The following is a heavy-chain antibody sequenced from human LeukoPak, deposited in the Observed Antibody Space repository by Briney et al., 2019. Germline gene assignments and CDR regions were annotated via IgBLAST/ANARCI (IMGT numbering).Heavy chain of an antibody. CDR3: AIGVVSAY. Sequence: PGGSLRLSCAASGFTFSNYGMNWARQAPGKGLEWVSFISGTSSYIYYAESVKGRFTISRDNAESSLYLQMNSLRAEDTAVYYCAIGVVSAYWGQGTLVTVSS. CDR2: ISGTSSYI. V-gene: IGHV3-21*01. J-gene: IGHJ4*02. CDR1: GFTFSNYG. D-gene: IGHD3-3*01.